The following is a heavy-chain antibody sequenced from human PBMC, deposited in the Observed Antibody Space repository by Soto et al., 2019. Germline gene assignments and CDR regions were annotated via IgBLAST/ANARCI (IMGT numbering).Heavy chain of an antibody. D-gene: IGHD3-3*01. CDR2: ISPMFGAA. V-gene: IGHV1-69*01. Sequence: QVQLVQSGAEMKKPGSSVKVSCQSSGGTFITYAMNWVRQAPGQGPEWMGDISPMFGAANYAPKFHGRVTMTGVESTGTLYVQASSVTSEDTVSSFWAREDEVQTSGFVNWGQGTRVTVSS. CDR1: GGTFITYA. CDR3: AREDEVQTSGFVN. J-gene: IGHJ4*02.